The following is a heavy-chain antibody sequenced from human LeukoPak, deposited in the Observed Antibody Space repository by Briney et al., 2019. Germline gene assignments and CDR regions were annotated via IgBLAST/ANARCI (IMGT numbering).Heavy chain of an antibody. Sequence: PSETLSLTCTVSGGSISSYYWSWIRQPPGKGLEWIGYIYYSGSTNYNPSLKSRVTISVDTSKNQFSLKLSSVTAADTAVYYCARVGAAAGLDIWGQGTMVTVSS. CDR2: IYYSGST. V-gene: IGHV4-59*01. CDR3: ARVGAAAGLDI. D-gene: IGHD6-13*01. J-gene: IGHJ3*02. CDR1: GGSISSYY.